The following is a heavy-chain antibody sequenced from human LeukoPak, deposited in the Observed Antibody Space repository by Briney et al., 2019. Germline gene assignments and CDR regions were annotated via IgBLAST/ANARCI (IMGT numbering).Heavy chain of an antibody. V-gene: IGHV4-59*08. D-gene: IGHD6-19*01. CDR2: ISYSGST. J-gene: IGHJ5*02. Sequence: SETLSLTCTVSGGSISSYYWHWIRQPPGKGLEWIGYISYSGSTNYNPSLKSRVTISVDTSKYQFSLKLTSVTAADTAVYYCARQTHKSGWLSSCGQGTLVTVSS. CDR3: ARQTHKSGWLSS. CDR1: GGSISSYY.